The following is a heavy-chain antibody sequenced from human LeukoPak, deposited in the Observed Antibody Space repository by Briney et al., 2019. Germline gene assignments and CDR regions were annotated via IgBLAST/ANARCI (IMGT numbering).Heavy chain of an antibody. CDR3: AKQLGYCSDGSCYFPY. CDR2: ISNNGGYT. CDR1: GFTFSSSA. V-gene: IGHV3-23*01. Sequence: GGSLRLSCAASGFTFSSSAMSWVRQAHGRGMGWVSAISNNGGYTYYADSVQGRFAICRDNSKSTLCLQMNSLRAEDTAVYYCAKQLGYCSDGSCYFPYWGQGTLVTVSS. D-gene: IGHD2-15*01. J-gene: IGHJ4*02.